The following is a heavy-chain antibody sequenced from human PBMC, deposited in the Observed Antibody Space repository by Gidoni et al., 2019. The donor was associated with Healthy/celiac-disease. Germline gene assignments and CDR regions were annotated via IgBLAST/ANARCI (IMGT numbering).Heavy chain of an antibody. D-gene: IGHD4-17*01. Sequence: EVQLVESGGGLVQPGGSLRLSCAASGFTVSSNYMSWVRQAPGKGLEWVSVIYSGGSTYYADSVKGRFTISRDNSKNTLYLQMNSLRAEDTAVYYCARENPPLMTTVTTSHAFDIWGQGTMVTVSS. CDR2: IYSGGST. J-gene: IGHJ3*02. CDR3: ARENPPLMTTVTTSHAFDI. CDR1: GFTVSSNY. V-gene: IGHV3-66*02.